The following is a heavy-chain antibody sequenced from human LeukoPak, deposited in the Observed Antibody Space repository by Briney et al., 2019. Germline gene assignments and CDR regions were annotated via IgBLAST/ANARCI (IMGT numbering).Heavy chain of an antibody. CDR3: ASRIVGTPDYFDF. V-gene: IGHV3-7*01. Sequence: PSETLSLTCTVSGGSISSYYWSWIRQPPGKGLEWVANINQDGSQKYHVDSVKGRFTISRDNAKNSLYLQMSSLRVEDTAVYYCASRIVGTPDYFDFWGQGTLVTVSS. D-gene: IGHD1-26*01. CDR2: INQDGSQK. CDR1: GGSISSYY. J-gene: IGHJ4*02.